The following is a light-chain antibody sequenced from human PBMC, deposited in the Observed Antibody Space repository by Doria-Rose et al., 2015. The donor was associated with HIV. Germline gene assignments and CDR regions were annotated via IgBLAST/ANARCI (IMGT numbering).Light chain of an antibody. CDR3: HQYGTSWT. Sequence: TQSPGTLPLSPGERATLSCRASQSFSSTYLAWYQQKPGRAPGLLIYDGSTRATGIPDRFSASGSGTDFTLTINRLEPEDFALYYCHQYGTSWTFGQGTKVEI. CDR1: QSFSSTY. V-gene: IGKV3-20*01. J-gene: IGKJ1*01. CDR2: DGS.